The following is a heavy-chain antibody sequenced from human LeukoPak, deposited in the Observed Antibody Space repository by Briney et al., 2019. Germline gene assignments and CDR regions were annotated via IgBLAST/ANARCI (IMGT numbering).Heavy chain of an antibody. V-gene: IGHV3-7*01. CDR2: IKQDGSDK. CDR3: ARWGSSEGVDY. CDR1: GFTFSSYW. Sequence: GGSLRLSCAASGFTFSSYWMSWVRQAPGKGLEWVANIKQDGSDKYYVGSVKGRFTISRDNTKNSLYLQMNSLRAEDTAVYYCARWGSSEGVDYWGQGTLVTVSS. J-gene: IGHJ4*02. D-gene: IGHD2-2*01.